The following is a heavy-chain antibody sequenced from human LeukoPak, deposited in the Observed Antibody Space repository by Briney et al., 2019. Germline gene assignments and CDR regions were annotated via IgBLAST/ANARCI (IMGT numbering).Heavy chain of an antibody. CDR1: GYTFTSYD. V-gene: IGHV1-8*03. CDR2: MNPNSGNT. Sequence: ASVKVSCKASGYTFTSYDINWVRQATGQGLEWMGWMNPNSGNTGYAQKFQGRVTITRNTSISTAYMELSRLRSDDTAVYYCARGRITMVRGVSIYYYMDVWGKGTTVTISS. D-gene: IGHD3-10*01. CDR3: ARGRITMVRGVSIYYYMDV. J-gene: IGHJ6*03.